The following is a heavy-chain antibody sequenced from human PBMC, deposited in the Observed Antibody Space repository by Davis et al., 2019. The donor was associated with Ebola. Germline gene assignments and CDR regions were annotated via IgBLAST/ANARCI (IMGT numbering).Heavy chain of an antibody. D-gene: IGHD3-10*01. J-gene: IGHJ5*02. V-gene: IGHV1-18*04. CDR3: ASVSSWVGGGDSSVP. CDR2: ISAYNGKT. Sequence: ASVKVSCKASGYPFTSYGISWVRQAPGQGLEWMGWISAYNGKTNYAQKLQDRVTMTTDTSTTTAYMELRSLTSDDTAVYYCASVSSWVGGGDSSVPWGQGTLVTVSS. CDR1: GYPFTSYG.